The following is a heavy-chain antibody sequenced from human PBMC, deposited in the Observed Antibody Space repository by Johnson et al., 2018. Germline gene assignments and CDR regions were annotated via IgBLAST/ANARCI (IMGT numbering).Heavy chain of an antibody. CDR2: ITWNGGSL. D-gene: IGHD1-1*01. CDR1: GFTFDDSA. Sequence: VQLVESGGGLVQPGRSLRLSCAASGFTFDDSAMHWVRQAPGKGLEWISGITWNGGSLGYADSVKGRFTISRDNAKNSLFLQMNSLRAADTALYYCTRRTGRDAFDIWSQGTMVTVSS. V-gene: IGHV3-9*01. J-gene: IGHJ3*02. CDR3: TRRTGRDAFDI.